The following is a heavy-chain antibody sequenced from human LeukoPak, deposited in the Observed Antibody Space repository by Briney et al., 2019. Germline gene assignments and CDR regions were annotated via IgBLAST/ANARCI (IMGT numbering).Heavy chain of an antibody. Sequence: PSETLCLTCTVSGGSVSSGSYYWSWIRQPPGRGLESIGYIYYSGSTNYNPSLKSRVTISVDTSKNQFSLKLSSVTAADTAVYYCARGGRRYCSSTSCLGNVYWGQGTLVTVSS. CDR1: GGSVSSGSYY. CDR2: IYYSGST. D-gene: IGHD2-2*01. CDR3: ARGGRRYCSSTSCLGNVY. J-gene: IGHJ4*02. V-gene: IGHV4-61*01.